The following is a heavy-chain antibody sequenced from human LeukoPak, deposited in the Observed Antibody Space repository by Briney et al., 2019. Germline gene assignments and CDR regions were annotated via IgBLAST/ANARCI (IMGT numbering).Heavy chain of an antibody. V-gene: IGHV4-34*01. Sequence: SETLSLTCTVSGGSISSYYWSWIRQPPGKGLEWIGEINHSGSTNYNPSLKSRVTISVDTSKNQFSLKLSSVTAADTAVYYCARGRKAARWVYNWFDPWGQGTLVTVSS. CDR1: GGSISSYY. J-gene: IGHJ5*02. D-gene: IGHD1-14*01. CDR3: ARGRKAARWVYNWFDP. CDR2: INHSGST.